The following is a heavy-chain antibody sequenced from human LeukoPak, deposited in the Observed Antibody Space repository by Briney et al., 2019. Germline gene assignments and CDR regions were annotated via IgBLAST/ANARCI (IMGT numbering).Heavy chain of an antibody. CDR3: ARGQGTVTTH. V-gene: IGHV4-34*01. D-gene: IGHD4-11*01. J-gene: IGHJ4*02. CDR2: INHSGSA. Sequence: PSETLSLTCAVFGGSFSGYYWTWIRQPPGKGLEWIGEINHSGSANYNPSLMSRVTISLDTSKNHFSLNLSSVTAADTAVYYCARGQGTVTTHWGQGTLVTVSS. CDR1: GGSFSGYY.